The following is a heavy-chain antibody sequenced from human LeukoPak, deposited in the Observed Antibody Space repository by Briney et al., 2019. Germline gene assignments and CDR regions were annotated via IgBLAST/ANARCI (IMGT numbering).Heavy chain of an antibody. CDR3: ARGDYGDFYGGLSFDI. Sequence: SETLSLTCTVSGGSISSGSYYWSWIRQPAGKGLEWIGRIYTSGSTNYNPSLKSRVTISVDTSKNQFSLKLSSVTAADTAVYYCARGDYGDFYGGLSFDIWGQGTMVTVSS. J-gene: IGHJ3*02. V-gene: IGHV4-61*02. CDR2: IYTSGST. CDR1: GGSISSGSYY. D-gene: IGHD4-17*01.